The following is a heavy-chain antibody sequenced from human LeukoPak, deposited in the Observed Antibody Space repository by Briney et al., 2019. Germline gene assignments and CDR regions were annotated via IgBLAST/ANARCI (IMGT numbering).Heavy chain of an antibody. CDR3: ARASTQQVFSGYYYYYGMDV. Sequence: GGSLRLSCAASGFTFSSYSMNWVRQAPGKGREWVSSISISSSYIYYAGSVKGRFTISRDNAKNSLYLQMNSLRAEDTAVYYCARASTQQVFSGYYYYYGMDVWGQGTTVTVSS. J-gene: IGHJ6*02. V-gene: IGHV3-21*01. CDR1: GFTFSSYS. D-gene: IGHD6-13*01. CDR2: ISISSSYI.